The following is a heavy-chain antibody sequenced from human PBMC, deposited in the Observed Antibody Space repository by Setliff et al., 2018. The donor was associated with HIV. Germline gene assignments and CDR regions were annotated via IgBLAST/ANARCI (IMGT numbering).Heavy chain of an antibody. Sequence: GGSLRLSCAASGFTFSDYYMSWIRQAPGEGLVWVSRINSDGSIIDCADSVKGRFTISRDNAKSTLYLQMNSLRVDDTAVYYCARAGEYRFDYWGQGTLVTVSS. J-gene: IGHJ4*02. CDR3: ARAGEYRFDY. CDR2: INSDGSII. CDR1: GFTFSDYY. V-gene: IGHV3-74*01. D-gene: IGHD2-2*01.